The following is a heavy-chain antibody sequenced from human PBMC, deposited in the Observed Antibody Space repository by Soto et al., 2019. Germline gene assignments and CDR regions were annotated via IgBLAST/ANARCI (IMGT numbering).Heavy chain of an antibody. CDR2: IIPIFGTA. J-gene: IGHJ6*02. Sequence: ASVKVSCKASGGTFSSYAISWVRQAPGQGLEWMGGIIPIFGTANYAQKFQGRVTITADESTSTAYMELSSLRSEDTAVYSCAGTADLSYDGSGSTLGYYYNGLEVGVQGTTVTV. CDR1: GGTFSSYA. V-gene: IGHV1-69*13. D-gene: IGHD3-22*01. CDR3: AGTADLSYDGSGSTLGYYYNGLEV.